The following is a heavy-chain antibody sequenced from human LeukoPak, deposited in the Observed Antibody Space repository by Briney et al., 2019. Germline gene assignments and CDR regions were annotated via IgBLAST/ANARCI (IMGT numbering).Heavy chain of an antibody. CDR2: ISWSSGNI. CDR3: AKEQRPDSFSDFDY. V-gene: IGHV3-9*01. D-gene: IGHD2/OR15-2a*01. J-gene: IGHJ4*02. CDR1: GFAFDDYA. Sequence: GGSLRLSCAASGFAFDDYAMHWVRQAPGKGLEWVSSISWSSGNIGYAASVKGRFTISRDNSKNSLFLQIHSVRTEDTAFYYCAKEQRPDSFSDFDYWGQGTLVTVSS.